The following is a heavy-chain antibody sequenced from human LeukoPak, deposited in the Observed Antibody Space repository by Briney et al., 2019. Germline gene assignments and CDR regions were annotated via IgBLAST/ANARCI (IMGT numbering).Heavy chain of an antibody. CDR2: INHSGST. D-gene: IGHD2-2*01. V-gene: IGHV4-34*01. J-gene: IGHJ3*02. CDR1: GGSFSGYY. CDR3: ASQLLFGAFDI. Sequence: SETLSLTCAVYGGSFSGYYWSWIRQPPGKGLEWIGEINHSGSTNYNPSLKSRVTISVDTSKNQFSLKLSSVTAADTAVYYCASQLLFGAFDIWGQGTMVTVSS.